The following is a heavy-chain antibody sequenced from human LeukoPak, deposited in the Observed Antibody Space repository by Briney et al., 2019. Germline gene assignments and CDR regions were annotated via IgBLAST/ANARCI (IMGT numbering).Heavy chain of an antibody. CDR2: IDTDGSFT. CDR3: IRGTVGAPGNDY. Sequence: GGSLRLSCAASGSTFSSYWMHWVRQAPGKGLVWVSRIDTDGSFTSYADSVRGRFTISRDNAKNTLYLQMSSLRAEDTAVYYCIRGTVGAPGNDYWGQGTLVTVSS. D-gene: IGHD1-26*01. V-gene: IGHV3-74*01. CDR1: GSTFSSYW. J-gene: IGHJ4*02.